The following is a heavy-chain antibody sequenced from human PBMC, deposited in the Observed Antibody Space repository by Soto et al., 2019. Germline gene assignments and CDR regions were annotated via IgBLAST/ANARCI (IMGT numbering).Heavy chain of an antibody. D-gene: IGHD1-1*01. Sequence: SETLSVTCTVAGGYISSYGGSWIRQPPGKGLEWIGYIYYSGSTNYNPSLKSRVTISVDTSKNQFSLKMSSVTAADTAVYYCARLATRYYFDYWGQGTLVTVSS. CDR3: ARLATRYYFDY. CDR1: GGYISSYG. J-gene: IGHJ4*02. CDR2: IYYSGST. V-gene: IGHV4-59*01.